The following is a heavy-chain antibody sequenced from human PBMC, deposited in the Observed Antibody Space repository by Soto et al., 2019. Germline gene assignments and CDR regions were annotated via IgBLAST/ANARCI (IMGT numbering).Heavy chain of an antibody. Sequence: SETLSLTCTVSGGSISSSSYYWGWIRQPPGKGLEWIGSIYYSGSTYYNPSLKSRVTISVDTSKDQFSLKLSSVTAADTAVYYCARHRPPGGPGYYYYYYYMDVWGKGTTVTVSS. J-gene: IGHJ6*03. V-gene: IGHV4-39*01. D-gene: IGHD1-26*01. CDR2: IYYSGST. CDR1: GGSISSSSYY. CDR3: ARHRPPGGPGYYYYYYYMDV.